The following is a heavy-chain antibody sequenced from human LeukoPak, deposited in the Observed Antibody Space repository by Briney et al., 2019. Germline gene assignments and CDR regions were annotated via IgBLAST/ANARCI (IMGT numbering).Heavy chain of an antibody. CDR3: ARLIGPQVGY. J-gene: IGHJ4*02. D-gene: IGHD3-16*02. Sequence: PSETLSLTCTVSGGSISSSSYYWGWIRQPPGRGLEWIGSIYYSGSTYYNPSLKSRVTISVDTSKNQFSLKLSSVTAADTAVYYCARLIGPQVGYWGQGTLVTVSS. CDR2: IYYSGST. V-gene: IGHV4-39*01. CDR1: GGSISSSSYY.